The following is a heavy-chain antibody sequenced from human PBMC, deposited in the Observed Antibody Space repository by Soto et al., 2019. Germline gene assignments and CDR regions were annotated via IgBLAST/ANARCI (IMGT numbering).Heavy chain of an antibody. CDR2: IKDGGRT. CDR3: ARGQEGVVATH. V-gene: IGHV4-34*01. D-gene: IGHD5-12*01. CDR1: GGSLSGYY. Sequence: QVQLQQWGAGLLKPSETLSLNCAVNGGSLSGYYWSWIRQPPVKGLEWIGEIKDGGRTNYSPSLKSRANISSDTSNNQFSLRLYSVTAADTGVYYCARGQEGVVATHWDQGTLVTVSS. J-gene: IGHJ4*02.